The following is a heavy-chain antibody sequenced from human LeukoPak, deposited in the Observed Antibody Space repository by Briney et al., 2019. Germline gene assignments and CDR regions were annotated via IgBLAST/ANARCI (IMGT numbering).Heavy chain of an antibody. V-gene: IGHV3-23*01. CDR1: GFTFSSYA. J-gene: IGHJ3*02. Sequence: GGSLRLSCAASGFTFSSYAMSWVRQAPGKGLEWVSAISGSGGSTYYADSVKGRFTISRDNAKNSLFLQMNSLRAEDTAVYYCARILRCGGDCRNNPFDIWGQGTMVTVSS. CDR2: ISGSGGST. D-gene: IGHD2-21*02. CDR3: ARILRCGGDCRNNPFDI.